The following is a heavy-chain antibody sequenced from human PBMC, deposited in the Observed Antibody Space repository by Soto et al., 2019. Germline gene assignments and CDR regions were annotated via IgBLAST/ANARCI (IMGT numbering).Heavy chain of an antibody. CDR3: AKPNLLWSSPSYYFDY. J-gene: IGHJ4*02. CDR2: ISGSGGST. Sequence: GGSLRLSCAASGFTFSSYAMSWVRQAPGKGLEWVSAISGSGGSTYYADSVKGRLTISRDNSKNTLYLQMNSLRAEDTAVYYCAKPNLLWSSPSYYFDYWGQGTLVTVSS. CDR1: GFTFSSYA. V-gene: IGHV3-23*01. D-gene: IGHD3-10*01.